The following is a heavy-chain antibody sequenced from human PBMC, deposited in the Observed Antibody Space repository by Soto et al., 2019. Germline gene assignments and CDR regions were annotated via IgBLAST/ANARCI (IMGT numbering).Heavy chain of an antibody. D-gene: IGHD3-3*01. V-gene: IGHV1-69*01. CDR2: FIPVYRTL. J-gene: IGHJ4*02. Sequence: QVLLVQSGAEVKKPGSSVKISCKASGVSFGNSAINWVRQTPGQGLEWLGGFIPVYRTLNYAQKFQGRVTITADVSTGTAYMTLNSLASNDTAVYYCATGVIWIGYFTVDSWGQGTRVTVSS. CDR1: GVSFGNSA. CDR3: ATGVIWIGYFTVDS.